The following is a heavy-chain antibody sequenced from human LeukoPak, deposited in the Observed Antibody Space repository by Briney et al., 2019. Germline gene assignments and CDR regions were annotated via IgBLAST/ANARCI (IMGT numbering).Heavy chain of an antibody. J-gene: IGHJ4*02. CDR1: GGSISSGSYY. Sequence: SETLSLTCTVSGGSISSGSYYWSWIRQPAGKGLEWIGPIYTSGSTNYNPSLKSRVTISVDTSRNQFSLKLSSVTAADTAVYYCARSGIGLWFGSFPYDYWGQGTLVTVSS. D-gene: IGHD3-10*01. CDR2: IYTSGST. V-gene: IGHV4-61*02. CDR3: ARSGIGLWFGSFPYDY.